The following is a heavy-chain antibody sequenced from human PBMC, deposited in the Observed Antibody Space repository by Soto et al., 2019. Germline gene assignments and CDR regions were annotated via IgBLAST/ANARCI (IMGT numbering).Heavy chain of an antibody. CDR2: ISTYNGDT. V-gene: IGHV1-18*01. CDR3: ARAGAAPYYYYGMDV. J-gene: IGHJ6*02. CDR1: GYTFSTSG. Sequence: WASVKVSCKASGYTFSTSGMSWLRQAPGQGLEWMGWISTYNGDTNDAPKFQDRVTMTSDTSTSTVYMELRSLRSDDTAVYYCARAGAAPYYYYGMDVWGQGTRVTVSS. D-gene: IGHD2-15*01.